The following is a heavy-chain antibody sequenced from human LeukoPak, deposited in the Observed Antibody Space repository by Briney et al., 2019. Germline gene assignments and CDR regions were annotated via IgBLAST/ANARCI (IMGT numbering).Heavy chain of an antibody. CDR1: GFTFSSYS. V-gene: IGHV3-21*01. Sequence: GGSLRLSCAASGFTFSSYSMNWVRQAPGKGLEWVSSISSSSSYIYYADSVKGRFTISRDNAKNSLYLQMNSLRAEDTAVYYCARDIDYGDWSDYWGQGTLVTVSS. J-gene: IGHJ4*02. CDR3: ARDIDYGDWSDY. D-gene: IGHD4-17*01. CDR2: ISSSSSYI.